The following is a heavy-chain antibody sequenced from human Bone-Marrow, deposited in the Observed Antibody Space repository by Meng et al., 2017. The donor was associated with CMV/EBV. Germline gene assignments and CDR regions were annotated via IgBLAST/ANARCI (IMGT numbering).Heavy chain of an antibody. CDR1: GYTFTGYY. J-gene: IGHJ4*02. CDR2: IIPIFGTA. Sequence: SVKVSCKASGYTFTGYYMHWVRQAPGQGLEWMGGIIPIFGTANYAQKFQGRVTITTDESTSTAYMELSSLRSEDTAVYYCARGRHPFGELFYFDHWGQGTLVTVSS. V-gene: IGHV1-69*05. D-gene: IGHD3-10*01. CDR3: ARGRHPFGELFYFDH.